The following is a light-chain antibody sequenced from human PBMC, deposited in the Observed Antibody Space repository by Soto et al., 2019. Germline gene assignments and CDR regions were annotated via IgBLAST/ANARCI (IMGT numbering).Light chain of an antibody. CDR3: QQSGST. V-gene: IGKV3-20*01. CDR1: QSVSSNY. CDR2: GTS. Sequence: IVLTQSPGTLSLSPGERATLSCRASQSVSSNYLAWYQQRPGQAPRVLIYGTSTRATGIPDRFSGSGSGTDFTLTISRLEPEDFAVYHCQQSGSTFGQGTRLEIK. J-gene: IGKJ5*01.